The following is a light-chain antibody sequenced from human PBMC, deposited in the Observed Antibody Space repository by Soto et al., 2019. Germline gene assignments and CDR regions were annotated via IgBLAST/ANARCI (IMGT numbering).Light chain of an antibody. CDR2: DAS. CDR1: QDISNR. Sequence: DIQMTQSPSSLSASVGDRVTITCQASQDISNRLNRYQQKPGKAPKLLINDASNLEAGVPSRFSGSGSGTDFTFTISSLQPEDIATYYCQQYVNLVTFGGGTKLEIK. V-gene: IGKV1-33*01. J-gene: IGKJ4*01. CDR3: QQYVNLVT.